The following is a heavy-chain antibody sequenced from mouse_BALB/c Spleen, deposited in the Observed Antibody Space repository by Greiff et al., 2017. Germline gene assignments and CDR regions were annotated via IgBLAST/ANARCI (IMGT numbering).Heavy chain of an antibody. CDR1: GFNIKDTY. CDR2: IDPANGNT. Sequence: EVKLVESGAELVKPGASVKLSCTASGFNIKDTYMHWVKQRPEQGLEWIGRIDPANGNTKYDPKFQGKATITADTSSNTAYLQLSSLTSEDTAVYYCALEGSGFAYWGQGTLVTVSA. CDR3: ALEGSGFAY. J-gene: IGHJ3*01. V-gene: IGHV14-3*02.